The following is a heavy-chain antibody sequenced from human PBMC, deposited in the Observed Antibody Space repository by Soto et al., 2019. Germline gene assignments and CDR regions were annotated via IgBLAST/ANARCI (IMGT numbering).Heavy chain of an antibody. J-gene: IGHJ4*02. CDR3: ARDPRGFGELSPYYFDY. CDR2: ISSSSSTI. D-gene: IGHD3-10*01. V-gene: IGHV3-48*01. Sequence: GGSLRLSCAASGFTFSSYSMNWVRQAPGKGLEWVSYISSSSSTIYYADSVKGRFTISRDNAKNSLYLQMNSLRAEDTAVYYCARDPRGFGELSPYYFDYWGQGTLVTVSS. CDR1: GFTFSSYS.